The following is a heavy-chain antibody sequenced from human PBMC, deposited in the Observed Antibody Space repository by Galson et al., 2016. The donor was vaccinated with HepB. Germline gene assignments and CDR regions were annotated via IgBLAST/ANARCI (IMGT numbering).Heavy chain of an antibody. CDR2: INSDGTIS. J-gene: IGHJ5*02. Sequence: SLRLSCAASGFAFSSHWMHWVRQDLGKGLVWVSRINSDGTISNYADSAKGRFTISRDNAKNTLYLQMNSLRAEDTAVYFCVRDHSVVPTTAYNWFDPWGRGILVTVSS. CDR3: VRDHSVVPTTAYNWFDP. D-gene: IGHD4-23*01. CDR1: GFAFSSHW. V-gene: IGHV3-74*01.